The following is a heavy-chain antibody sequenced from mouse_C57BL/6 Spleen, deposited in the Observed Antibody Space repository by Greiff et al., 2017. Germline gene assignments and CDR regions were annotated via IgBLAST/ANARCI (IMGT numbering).Heavy chain of an antibody. Sequence: QVQLQQSGAELVRPGASVTLSCKASGYTFTDYEMHWVKQTPVHGLEWIGAIDPETGGTAYNQKFKGKAILTADKSSSTAYMELRSLTSEDSAVYYCTRRDSSGYPAWFAYWGQGTLVTVSA. V-gene: IGHV1-15*01. CDR1: GYTFTDYE. D-gene: IGHD3-2*02. J-gene: IGHJ3*01. CDR3: TRRDSSGYPAWFAY. CDR2: IDPETGGT.